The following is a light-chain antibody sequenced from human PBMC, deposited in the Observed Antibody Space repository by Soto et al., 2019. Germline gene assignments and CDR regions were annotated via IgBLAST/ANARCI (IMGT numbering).Light chain of an antibody. CDR1: SSDIGNYNY. J-gene: IGLJ2*01. Sequence: QSVLTQPASVSGSPGQSITISCTGTSSDIGNYNYVSWYQQHPGEAPKTVIYEVSHRPSGISSRFSGSKSGNTASLTISGHQAEDEADYYCSSYATNRDVLFGGGTKLTVL. CDR2: EVS. V-gene: IGLV2-14*01. CDR3: SSYATNRDVL.